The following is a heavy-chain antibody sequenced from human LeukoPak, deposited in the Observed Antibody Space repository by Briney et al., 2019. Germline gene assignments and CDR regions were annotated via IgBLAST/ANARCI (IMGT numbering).Heavy chain of an antibody. CDR1: GGTFSSYA. V-gene: IGHV1-69*06. Sequence: GASVKVSCKASGGTFSSYAISWVRQAPGQGLEWVGGIIPIFGTANYAQKFQGRVTITADKSTSTAYMELSSLRSEDTAVYYCACGYCSGGSCRLVIHGYYMDVWGKGTTVTVSS. J-gene: IGHJ6*03. CDR3: ACGYCSGGSCRLVIHGYYMDV. D-gene: IGHD2-15*01. CDR2: IIPIFGTA.